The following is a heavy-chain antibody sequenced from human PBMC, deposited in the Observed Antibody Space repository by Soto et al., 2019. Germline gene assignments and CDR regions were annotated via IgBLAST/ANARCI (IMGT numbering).Heavy chain of an antibody. J-gene: IGHJ3*02. Sequence: GGSLRLSCAASGFTFSSYWMSWVRQAPGKGLEWVANIKQDGSEKYYVDSVKGRFTISRDNAKNSLYLQMNSLRAEDTAVYYCASPLTDCTNGVCYYKRVYPDAFDIWGQGTMVTVSS. V-gene: IGHV3-7*05. CDR2: IKQDGSEK. D-gene: IGHD2-8*01. CDR1: GFTFSSYW. CDR3: ASPLTDCTNGVCYYKRVYPDAFDI.